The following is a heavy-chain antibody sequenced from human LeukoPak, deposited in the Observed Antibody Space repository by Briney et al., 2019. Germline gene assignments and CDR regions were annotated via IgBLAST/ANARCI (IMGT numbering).Heavy chain of an antibody. D-gene: IGHD4/OR15-4a*01. J-gene: IGHJ3*02. Sequence: KPSETLSLTCTVSGGSISSGDYYWSWIRQPPGKGLEWIGYIYYSGSTYYNPSLKSRVTISVDTSKNQFSLNLRSMTAADTAVYYCARAAWRGSNSRDAFDIWGQGTVVTVSS. CDR1: GGSISSGDYY. CDR3: ARAAWRGSNSRDAFDI. CDR2: IYYSGST. V-gene: IGHV4-30-4*01.